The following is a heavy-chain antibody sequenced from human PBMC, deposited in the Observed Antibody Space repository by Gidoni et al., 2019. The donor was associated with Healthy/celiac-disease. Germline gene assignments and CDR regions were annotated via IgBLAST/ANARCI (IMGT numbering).Heavy chain of an antibody. J-gene: IGHJ6*02. V-gene: IGHV3-64*01. CDR2: ISSNGGST. CDR1: GFTFSSYA. D-gene: IGHD3-3*01. CDR3: ARFPDFGVVIPGRHYYGMDV. Sequence: EVQLVESRGGLVQPGGSLRLSCADSGFTFSSYAMHWVRQAPGKGLEYVSAISSNGGSTYYANSVKGGFTISRDNSKNTLYLQMGSLRAEDMAVYYCARFPDFGVVIPGRHYYGMDVWGQGTTVTVSS.